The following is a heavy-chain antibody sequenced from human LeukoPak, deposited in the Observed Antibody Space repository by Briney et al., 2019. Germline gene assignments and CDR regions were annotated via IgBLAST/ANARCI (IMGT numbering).Heavy chain of an antibody. CDR1: GGSFSGYY. D-gene: IGHD3-10*01. CDR2: INHSGST. CDR3: ARPGMVRGVSRYYYYYYGMDV. J-gene: IGHJ6*04. V-gene: IGHV4-34*01. Sequence: SETLSLTCAVYGGSFSGYYWSWIRQPPGKGLEWIAEINHSGSTNYNPSLTSRVPISVDTSKNQFSLKLSSVTAADRAVHYCARPGMVRGVSRYYYYYYGMDVWGKGTTVTVSS.